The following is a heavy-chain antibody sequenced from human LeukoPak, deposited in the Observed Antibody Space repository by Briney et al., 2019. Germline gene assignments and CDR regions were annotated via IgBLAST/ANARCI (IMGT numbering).Heavy chain of an antibody. J-gene: IGHJ4*02. CDR3: ARNFGGGDRSCPFY. D-gene: IGHD3-22*01. V-gene: IGHV3-20*04. CDR1: RITFNDYG. Sequence: GGSLRLSCAASRITFNDYGMSWVRQAPGKGLEWVSGINRNGGSTDYADSARGRFTISRDNAKNSLYLQMNILRAEDTAVYYFARNFGGGDRSCPFYWGQGTLVTVSP. CDR2: INRNGGST.